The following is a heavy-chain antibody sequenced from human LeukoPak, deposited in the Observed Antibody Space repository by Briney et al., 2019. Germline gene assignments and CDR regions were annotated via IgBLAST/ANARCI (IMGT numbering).Heavy chain of an antibody. CDR1: GFTFSSYE. J-gene: IGHJ6*03. Sequence: PGGSLRLSCAASGFTFSSYEMNWVRQAPGKGLEWVSYISSSGSTIYYADPVKGRFTISRDNAKNSLYLQMNSLRAEDTAVYYCARESGTREGYYYMDVWGKGTTVTVSS. V-gene: IGHV3-48*03. D-gene: IGHD6-25*01. CDR3: ARESGTREGYYYMDV. CDR2: ISSSGSTI.